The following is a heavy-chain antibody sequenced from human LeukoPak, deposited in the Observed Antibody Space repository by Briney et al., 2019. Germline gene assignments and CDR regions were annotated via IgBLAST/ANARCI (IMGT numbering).Heavy chain of an antibody. V-gene: IGHV1-69*05. D-gene: IGHD6-19*01. CDR3: ARGVTVAGSDAFDI. J-gene: IGHJ3*02. CDR1: GGTFSSYA. Sequence: SVKVSCKATGGTFSSYAISWVRQAPGQGLEWMGGIIPIFGTANYAQKFQGRVTITTDESTSTAYMELSSLRSEDTAVYYCARGVTVAGSDAFDIWGQGTMVTVSS. CDR2: IIPIFGTA.